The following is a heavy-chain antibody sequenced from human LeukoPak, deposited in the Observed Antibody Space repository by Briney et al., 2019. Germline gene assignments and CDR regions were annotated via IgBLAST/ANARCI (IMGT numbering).Heavy chain of an antibody. CDR1: GFTFSSYS. J-gene: IGHJ4*02. CDR3: ARGGSSSGRGFPPARRGPIDY. Sequence: GSLRLSCAASGFTFSSYSMNWVRQPPGKGLEWIGEINHSGSTNYNPSLKSRVTISVDTSKNQFSLKLSSVTAADTAVYYCARGGSSSGRGFPPARRGPIDYWGQGTLVTVSS. D-gene: IGHD6-19*01. CDR2: INHSGST. V-gene: IGHV4-34*01.